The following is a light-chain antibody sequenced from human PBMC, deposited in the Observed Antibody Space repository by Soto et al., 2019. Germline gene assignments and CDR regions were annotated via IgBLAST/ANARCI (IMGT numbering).Light chain of an antibody. J-gene: IGKJ3*01. CDR2: GAS. V-gene: IGKV3-20*01. CDR3: QQYGSSPFT. Sequence: EIALSQSPGTLSLSPGERATLSCRASQSVSSSYFAWYQQKPGQAPRLLIYGASSRATGIPDRFSGSGSGTDFTLTISRLEPEDFALYYCQQYGSSPFTFGPGTKVDIK. CDR1: QSVSSSY.